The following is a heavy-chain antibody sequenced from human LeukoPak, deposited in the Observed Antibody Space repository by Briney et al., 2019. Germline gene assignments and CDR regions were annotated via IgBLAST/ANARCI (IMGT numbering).Heavy chain of an antibody. Sequence: ASVKVSCKASGYTFTSYGISWVRQAPGQGLEWMGWISAYKGNTNYAQKLQGRVTMTTDTSTSTAYMELRSLRSDDTAVYYCARDQPTIFGVVISAFDIWGQGTMVTVSS. CDR3: ARDQPTIFGVVISAFDI. D-gene: IGHD3-3*01. CDR1: GYTFTSYG. V-gene: IGHV1-18*01. CDR2: ISAYKGNT. J-gene: IGHJ3*02.